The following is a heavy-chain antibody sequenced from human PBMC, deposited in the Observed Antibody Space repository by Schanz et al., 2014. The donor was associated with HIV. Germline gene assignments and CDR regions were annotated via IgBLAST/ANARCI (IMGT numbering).Heavy chain of an antibody. Sequence: EVQLLESGGGLEQPGGSLRISCVASGFRFSSYWMTWVRQAPGKGLELVANMNQDGSRKYYVDSVKGRFTISRDNAANSLFLQMNSLRAEDTAVYYCVHDDSDNDGFDMWGQGTMVTVSS. CDR2: MNQDGSRK. J-gene: IGHJ3*02. V-gene: IGHV3-7*01. D-gene: IGHD3-22*01. CDR1: GFRFSSYW. CDR3: VHDDSDNDGFDM.